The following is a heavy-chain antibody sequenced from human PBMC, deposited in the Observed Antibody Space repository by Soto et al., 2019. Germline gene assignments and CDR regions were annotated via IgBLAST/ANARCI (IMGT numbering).Heavy chain of an antibody. Sequence: QVQLVQSGAEVKKPGASVKVSCKASGYTFTGYYMHWVRQAPGQGLEWMGWINPNSGGTNYAKKFQGWVTMTRDTSISPAYMELSGLSSDDTAVYYCSRAGDAARADHWGQGTPVTVSS. CDR2: INPNSGGT. D-gene: IGHD5-18*01. CDR1: GYTFTGYY. V-gene: IGHV1-2*04. CDR3: SRAGDAARADH. J-gene: IGHJ5*02.